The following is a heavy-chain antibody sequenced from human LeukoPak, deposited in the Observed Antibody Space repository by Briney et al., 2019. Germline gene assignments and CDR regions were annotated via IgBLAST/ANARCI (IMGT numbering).Heavy chain of an antibody. CDR1: GYTFTGYY. D-gene: IGHD4-17*01. J-gene: IGHJ4*02. CDR3: ARAYTVTTSEFDY. CDR2: INPNSGAT. V-gene: IGHV1-2*02. Sequence: ASVKVSCKASGYTFTGYYMHWVRQAPGQGLEGMGWINPNSGATNYAQKFQGRVTMTRDTSISTAYMELSRLRSDDTAVYYCARAYTVTTSEFDYWGQGTLVTVSS.